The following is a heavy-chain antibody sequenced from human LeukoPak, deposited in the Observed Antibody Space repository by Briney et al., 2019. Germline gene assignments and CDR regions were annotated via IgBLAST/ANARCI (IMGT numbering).Heavy chain of an antibody. V-gene: IGHV4-59*11. J-gene: IGHJ4*02. D-gene: IGHD2-21*02. CDR2: IYYTGGT. Sequence: SETLSLTCTVSGXSISSHYWSWIRQPPGKGLEWIAYIYYTGGTMYNPSLKSRVTILMDTSKNQISLQMRSVTTADTAVYYCAGTANGGYWGQGILVTVSS. CDR3: AGTANGGY. CDR1: GXSISSHY.